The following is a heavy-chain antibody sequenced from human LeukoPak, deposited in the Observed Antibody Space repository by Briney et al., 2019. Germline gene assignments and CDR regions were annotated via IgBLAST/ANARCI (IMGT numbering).Heavy chain of an antibody. CDR2: IIPIFGTA. D-gene: IGHD3-22*01. V-gene: IGHV1-69*06. Sequence: SVKVSCKASGYTFTSYGISWVRQAPGQGLEWMGGIIPIFGTANYAQKFQGRVTITADKSTSTAYMELSSLRSEDTAVYYCASYYYDSSGYCFDYWGQGTLVTVSS. J-gene: IGHJ4*02. CDR3: ASYYYDSSGYCFDY. CDR1: GYTFTSYG.